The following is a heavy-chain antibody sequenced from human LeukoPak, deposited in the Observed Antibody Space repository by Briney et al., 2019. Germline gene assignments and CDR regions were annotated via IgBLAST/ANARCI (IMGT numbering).Heavy chain of an antibody. Sequence: GGSLRLSCAASGFTFSSYSMTWVRQAPGKGLDWVAVISYDGSNKYYADSVKGRFTISRDNSKNTLYLQMNSLRAEDTAVYYCARGAVVVTATPLDIWGQGTMVTVSS. J-gene: IGHJ3*02. V-gene: IGHV3-30*03. CDR2: ISYDGSNK. CDR3: ARGAVVVTATPLDI. D-gene: IGHD2-21*02. CDR1: GFTFSSYS.